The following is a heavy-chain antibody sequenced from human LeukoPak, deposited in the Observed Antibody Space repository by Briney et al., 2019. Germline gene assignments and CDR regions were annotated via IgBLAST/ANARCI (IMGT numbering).Heavy chain of an antibody. Sequence: PSETLSLTCAVSGYSISSGYYWIWIRQPPGKGLEWIGSLYHSDSIYYNPSLESRVTMSVDTSKNQFSLKLSFGTAADTAVYYCARQHDSYHYYYVDVWGTGTTVTVSS. J-gene: IGHJ6*03. CDR1: GYSISSGYY. V-gene: IGHV4-38-2*01. CDR2: LYHSDSI. CDR3: ARQHDSYHYYYVDV. D-gene: IGHD6-13*01.